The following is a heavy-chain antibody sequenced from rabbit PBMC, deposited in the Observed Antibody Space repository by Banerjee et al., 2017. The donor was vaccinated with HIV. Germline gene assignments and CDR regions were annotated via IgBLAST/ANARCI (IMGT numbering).Heavy chain of an antibody. J-gene: IGHJ2*01. Sequence: QEQLVESGGGLVQPEGSLTLTCTASGFSFSSSYYMCWVRQAPGKGLEWIGCIYTDSGSAYYASWAKGRFTISKTSSTTVTLQMSSLTAADTATYFCARGGYAGSSYYTYDAFDPWGQGTLVTVS. CDR3: ARGGYAGSSYYTYDAFDP. V-gene: IGHV1S45*01. D-gene: IGHD8-1*01. CDR1: GFSFSSSYY. CDR2: IYTDSGSA.